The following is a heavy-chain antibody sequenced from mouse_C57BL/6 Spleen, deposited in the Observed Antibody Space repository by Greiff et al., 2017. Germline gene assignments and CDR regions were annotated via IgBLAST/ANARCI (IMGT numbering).Heavy chain of an antibody. CDR2: IDPEDGET. Sequence: VQLQQSGAELVKPGASVKLSCTASGFNIKDYYMHWVKQRTEQGLEWIGRIDPEDGETKYDPKFQGKATITADTSSNTAYMQLSSLTSEDTAVYYCARLGGYDYDVGYWGQGTTLTVSS. CDR3: ARLGGYDYDVGY. J-gene: IGHJ2*01. V-gene: IGHV14-2*01. CDR1: GFNIKDYY. D-gene: IGHD2-4*01.